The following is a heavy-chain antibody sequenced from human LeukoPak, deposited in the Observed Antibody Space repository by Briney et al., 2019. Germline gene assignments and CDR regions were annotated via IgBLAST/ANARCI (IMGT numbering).Heavy chain of an antibody. CDR3: ARDRIAVAGTGGFDY. V-gene: IGHV3-21*01. J-gene: IGHJ4*02. D-gene: IGHD6-19*01. CDR1: GFTFSSYG. Sequence: PGGSLRLSCAASGFTFSSYGMHWVRQAPGKGLEWVSSISSSSSYIYYADSVKGRFTISRDNAKNSLYLQMNSLRAEDTAVYYCARDRIAVAGTGGFDYWGQGTLVTVSS. CDR2: ISSSSSYI.